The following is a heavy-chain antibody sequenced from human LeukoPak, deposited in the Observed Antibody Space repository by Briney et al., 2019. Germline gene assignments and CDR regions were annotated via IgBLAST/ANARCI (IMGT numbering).Heavy chain of an antibody. CDR3: GGGLGYCSSTRCPPDS. J-gene: IGHJ5*01. V-gene: IGHV4-30-4*01. CDR2: IDYSGTT. D-gene: IGHD2-2*01. Sequence: SETLSLTCTVSGVSITGNDQFWSWIRQPPGKGLEWIGYIDYSGTTYYNPSLKGRVNMSRDTSKNQFSLNLNSVAAADTAFYYCGGGLGYCSSTRCPPDSWGQGTLVTVSS. CDR1: GVSITGNDQF.